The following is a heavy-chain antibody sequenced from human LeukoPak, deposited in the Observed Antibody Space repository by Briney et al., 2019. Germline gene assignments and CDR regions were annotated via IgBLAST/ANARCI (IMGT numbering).Heavy chain of an antibody. Sequence: GGSLRLSCAASGFSFSTYNMNWVRQAPGKGLEWVSSISPQWNNIYYADSVKGRFTISTDNTKNSLYLQMNSLRAEDTALYYCPRGSVGLQRNDWFDPWGEGTLDPVSS. CDR1: GFSFSTYN. J-gene: IGHJ5*02. D-gene: IGHD4-11*01. CDR2: ISPQWNNI. CDR3: PRGSVGLQRNDWFDP. V-gene: IGHV3-21*01.